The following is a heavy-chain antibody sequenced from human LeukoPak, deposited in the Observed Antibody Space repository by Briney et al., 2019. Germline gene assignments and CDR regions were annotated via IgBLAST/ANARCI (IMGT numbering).Heavy chain of an antibody. J-gene: IGHJ6*02. Sequence: TSETLSLTCTVSGGSISSGGYYWSWIRQHPGKGLEWIGYIYYSGSTYYNPSLKSRVTISLDTSKNHFSLTLSSVTAADTAVYYCARGPRWSGSYYYGMDVWGQGTTVTVSS. CDR3: ARGPRWSGSYYYGMDV. CDR1: GGSISSGGYY. V-gene: IGHV4-31*03. CDR2: IYYSGST. D-gene: IGHD2-15*01.